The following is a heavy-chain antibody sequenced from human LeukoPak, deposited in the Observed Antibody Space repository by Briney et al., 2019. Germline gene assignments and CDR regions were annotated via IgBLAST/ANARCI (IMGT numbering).Heavy chain of an antibody. Sequence: PGGSLRLSCAASGFTFSSYEMNWVRQAPGKGLEWVGRIKSKTDGGTTDYAAPVKGGFTISRDDSKNTLYLQMNSLKTEDTAVYYCTTSSSWSEGIDYWGQGTLVTVSS. V-gene: IGHV3-15*01. J-gene: IGHJ4*02. D-gene: IGHD6-13*01. CDR2: IKSKTDGGTT. CDR3: TTSSSWSEGIDY. CDR1: GFTFSSYE.